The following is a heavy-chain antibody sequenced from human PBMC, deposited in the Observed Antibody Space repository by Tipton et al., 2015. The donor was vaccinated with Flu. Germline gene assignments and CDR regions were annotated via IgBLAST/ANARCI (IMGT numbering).Heavy chain of an antibody. V-gene: IGHV5-51*03. D-gene: IGHD3-3*01. CDR3: VRRSNYDLKTHAFDI. CDR1: GYSFTSYW. Sequence: VQLVQSGAEVKKPGESLKISCKGSGYSFTSYWIGWVRQMPGKGLEWMGIIYPGDSDTRYRPSLQGQVTISADKSNSTAYLQWSSLKASDTAMYYCVRRSNYDLKTHAFDIWGQGTMVTVSS. J-gene: IGHJ3*02. CDR2: IYPGDSDT.